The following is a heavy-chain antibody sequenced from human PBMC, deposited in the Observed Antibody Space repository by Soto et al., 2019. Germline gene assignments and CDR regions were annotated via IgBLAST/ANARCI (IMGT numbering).Heavy chain of an antibody. CDR1: GGSISSNY. CDR3: ARYRREAVAGYTLDN. D-gene: IGHD6-13*01. V-gene: IGHV4-59*01. CDR2: VYNSGST. J-gene: IGHJ4*02. Sequence: LSLTCTVSGGSISSNYWTWIRQPPGKGLEWIGYVYNSGSTNYNPSLKSRVTISEDTSKSQFSLKVNSMTAADTAVYYCARYRREAVAGYTLDNWGQGILVTAPQ.